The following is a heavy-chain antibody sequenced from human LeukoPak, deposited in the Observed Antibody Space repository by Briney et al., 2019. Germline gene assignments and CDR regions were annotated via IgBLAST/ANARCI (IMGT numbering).Heavy chain of an antibody. CDR1: GYTLTELS. CDR3: ATEPKKLDFWSGYYPY. V-gene: IGHV1-24*01. J-gene: IGHJ4*02. Sequence: ASVKVSCKVSGYTLTELSMHWVRQAPGKGLEWMGGFDPEDGETIYAQKFQGRVTMTEDTSTDTAYMELSSLRSEDTAVYYCATEPKKLDFWSGYYPYWGQGTLVTVSS. D-gene: IGHD3-3*01. CDR2: FDPEDGET.